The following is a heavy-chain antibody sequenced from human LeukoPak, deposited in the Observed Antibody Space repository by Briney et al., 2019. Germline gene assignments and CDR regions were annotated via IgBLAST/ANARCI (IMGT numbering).Heavy chain of an antibody. CDR2: ISSSSTI. V-gene: IGHV3-48*02. CDR1: GFTFSSYS. J-gene: IGHJ6*02. D-gene: IGHD4-17*01. CDR3: ARDLSYGDYYYYYGMDV. Sequence: GGSLRLSCAASGFTFSSYSMNWVRQAPGKGLEWVSYISSSSTIYYADSVKGRFTISRDNAKNSLYLQMNSLRDEDTAVYYCARDLSYGDYYYYYGMDVWGQGTTVTVSS.